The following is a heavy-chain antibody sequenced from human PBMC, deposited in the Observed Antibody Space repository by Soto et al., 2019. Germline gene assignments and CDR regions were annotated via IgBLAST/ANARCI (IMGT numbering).Heavy chain of an antibody. CDR3: ANAGYYESSGYVGWDY. Sequence: EVQLLESGGGLVQPGGSLRLSCAASGFTFSSYAMSWVRQAPGKGLEWVSAISGSGGSTYYADSVKGRFTISRENAKNTLYLQMKSLRGEDTAVYYCANAGYYESSGYVGWDYWGQGTLVTVSS. J-gene: IGHJ4*02. CDR1: GFTFSSYA. D-gene: IGHD3-22*01. CDR2: ISGSGGST. V-gene: IGHV3-23*01.